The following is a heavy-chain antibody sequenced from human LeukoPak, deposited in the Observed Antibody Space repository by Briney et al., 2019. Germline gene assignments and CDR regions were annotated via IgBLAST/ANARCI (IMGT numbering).Heavy chain of an antibody. J-gene: IGHJ4*02. V-gene: IGHV3-72*01. Sequence: GGSLRLSCAASGFTFSDHYMDWVRQAPGKGLEWVGRTRNKANSYTTEYAASVKGRFTISRDDSKNSLYLQMNSLKTEDTAVYYCARGRRGYSYGLFDYWGQGTLVTVSS. CDR1: GFTFSDHY. CDR2: TRNKANSYTT. D-gene: IGHD5-18*01. CDR3: ARGRRGYSYGLFDY.